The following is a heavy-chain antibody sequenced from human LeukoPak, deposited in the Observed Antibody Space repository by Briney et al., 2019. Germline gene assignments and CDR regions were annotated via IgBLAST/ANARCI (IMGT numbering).Heavy chain of an antibody. CDR3: AKWAYYGSGSYYDY. J-gene: IGHJ4*02. CDR2: ISYDGSNK. Sequence: GGSLRLSCAASGFTFSSYGMHWVRQAPGKGLEWVAVISYDGSNKYYADSVKGRFTISRDNSKNTLYLQMNSLRAEDTAVYYCAKWAYYGSGSYYDYSGQGTLVTVSS. D-gene: IGHD3-10*01. CDR1: GFTFSSYG. V-gene: IGHV3-30*18.